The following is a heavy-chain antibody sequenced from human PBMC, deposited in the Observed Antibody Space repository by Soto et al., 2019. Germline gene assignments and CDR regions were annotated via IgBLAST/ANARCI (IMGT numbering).Heavy chain of an antibody. CDR3: ARSGLSEIYYDFWSGHEYYFDY. J-gene: IGHJ4*02. D-gene: IGHD3-3*01. Sequence: SETLSLTCTVSGGSISSYYWSWIRQPPGKGLEWIGYIYYSGSTNYNPSLKSRVTISVDTSKNQFSLVLSSVTAADTAVYYCARSGLSEIYYDFWSGHEYYFDYWGQGTLVTVSS. CDR2: IYYSGST. CDR1: GGSISSYY. V-gene: IGHV4-59*01.